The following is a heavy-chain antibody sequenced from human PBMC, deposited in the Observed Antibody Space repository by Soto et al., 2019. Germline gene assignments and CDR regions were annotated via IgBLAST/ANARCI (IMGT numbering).Heavy chain of an antibody. J-gene: IGHJ4*02. V-gene: IGHV3-11*01. D-gene: IGHD6-13*01. CDR2: ISSSGSTI. CDR3: AREKSQQLVSFDY. Sequence: SGGSLRLSCAASGFTFSDYYMSWIRQAPGKGLEWVSYISSSGSTIYYADSVKGRFTISRDNAKNSLYLQMNSLRAEDTAVYYCAREKSQQLVSFDYWGQGTLVTVPS. CDR1: GFTFSDYY.